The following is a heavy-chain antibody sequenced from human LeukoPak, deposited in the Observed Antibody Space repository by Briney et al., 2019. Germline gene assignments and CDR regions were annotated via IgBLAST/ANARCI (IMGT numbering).Heavy chain of an antibody. V-gene: IGHV4-30-2*01. CDR3: ARDFQGSDAFDI. Sequence: SQTLSLTCTVSGGSISSGGYYWSWIRQPPGKGLEWIGYIYHSGSTYYNPSLKSRVTISVDRSKNQFSLKLSSVTAADTAVYYCARDFQGSDAFDIWGQGTMVTVSS. CDR1: GGSISSGGYY. J-gene: IGHJ3*02. CDR2: IYHSGST. D-gene: IGHD3-10*01.